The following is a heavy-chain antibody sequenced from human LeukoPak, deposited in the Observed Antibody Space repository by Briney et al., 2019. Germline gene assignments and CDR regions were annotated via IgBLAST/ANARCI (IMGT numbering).Heavy chain of an antibody. CDR3: GRESYTSGDAFDI. V-gene: IGHV3-48*03. CDR2: ISSSDNTI. D-gene: IGHD3-16*01. J-gene: IGHJ3*02. CDR1: GYSFRSFE. Sequence: GGSLRLSCAASGYSFRSFEMNWVRQAPGKGLEWISYISSSDNTIYYADSVKGRFTISRDNAKNSLYLQMNSLRAKDTAVYYCGRESYTSGDAFDIWGQGTMVTVSS.